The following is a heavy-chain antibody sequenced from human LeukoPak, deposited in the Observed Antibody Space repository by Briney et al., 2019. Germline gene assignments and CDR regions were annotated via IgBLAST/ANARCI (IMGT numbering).Heavy chain of an antibody. Sequence: SETLSLTCTVSGGSISSYYWSWIRQPPGKGLEWIGYIYYSGSTNYNPSLKSRVTISVDTSKNQFSLKLSSVTAADTAVYYCARGGGIDYYYYYMDVWGKGTTVTVSS. CDR1: GGSISSYY. D-gene: IGHD3-10*01. CDR2: IYYSGST. J-gene: IGHJ6*03. CDR3: ARGGGIDYYYYYMDV. V-gene: IGHV4-59*01.